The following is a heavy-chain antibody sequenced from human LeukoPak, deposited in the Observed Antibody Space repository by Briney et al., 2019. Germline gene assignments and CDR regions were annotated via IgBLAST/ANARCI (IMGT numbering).Heavy chain of an antibody. CDR3: ARGGIVGAAFEYYYGMDV. CDR2: ISAYNGNT. D-gene: IGHD1-26*01. Sequence: ASVKVSCKASGYTFTRYGISWVRQAPGQGLEWMGWISAYNGNTNYAQKLQGRVTMTTDTSTSTAYMELRSLRSDDTAVYYCARGGIVGAAFEYYYGMDVWGQGTTVTVSS. V-gene: IGHV1-18*01. CDR1: GYTFTRYG. J-gene: IGHJ6*02.